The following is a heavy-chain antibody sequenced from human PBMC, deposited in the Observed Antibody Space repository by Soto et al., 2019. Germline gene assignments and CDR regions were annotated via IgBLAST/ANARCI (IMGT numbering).Heavy chain of an antibody. V-gene: IGHV4-31*03. CDR1: GVSISSSGYY. J-gene: IGHJ4*02. D-gene: IGHD6-13*01. CDR3: ASGDSSRWYYFDY. CDR2: IYYSGTT. Sequence: QLQESGPGLVKPSQTLSLPGTVTGVSISSSGYYWSWIRQHPGRGLEWIGYIYYSGTTYYNPSLKSRVAISVDTSKNQFSLKLSSVTAADTAVYYCASGDSSRWYYFDYWGQGTLVTVSS.